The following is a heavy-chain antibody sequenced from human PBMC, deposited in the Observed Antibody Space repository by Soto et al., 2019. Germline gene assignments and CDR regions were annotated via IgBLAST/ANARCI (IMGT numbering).Heavy chain of an antibody. J-gene: IGHJ2*01. CDR3: ARPDFGDYWYFDL. D-gene: IGHD4-17*01. CDR2: IIPALGTT. CDR1: GGPFSSHT. Sequence: QDQLVQSGAEVKKPGSSVKVSCKAFGGPFSSHTFSWVRQAPGQGLEWMGRIIPALGTTTYAQKFQGRVTITGDESVTTVYMELNSLRTEDTAVYSCARPDFGDYWYFDLWGRGTLVTVSS. V-gene: IGHV1-69*08.